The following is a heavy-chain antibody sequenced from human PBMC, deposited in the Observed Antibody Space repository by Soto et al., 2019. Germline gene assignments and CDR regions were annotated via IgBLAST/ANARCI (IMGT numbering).Heavy chain of an antibody. D-gene: IGHD3-10*01. CDR3: AKDRQFRSYYESAGHYNN. J-gene: IGHJ4*02. V-gene: IGHV3-23*01. Sequence: EVQRLESGGGLVQPGGSLGLSCVASGFTFKNYDMRWVRQAPGKGLEWVSGISGSGAITYYADSVRGRFTISRDNSKNTLYLQLNSLRAEDTAIYYCAKDRQFRSYYESAGHYNNWGQGTLVTVSS. CDR1: GFTFKNYD. CDR2: ISGSGAIT.